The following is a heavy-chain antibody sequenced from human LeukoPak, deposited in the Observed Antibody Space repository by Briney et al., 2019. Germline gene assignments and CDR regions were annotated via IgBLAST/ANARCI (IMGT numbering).Heavy chain of an antibody. V-gene: IGHV1-46*01. CDR3: AAWYYYDSSGDAFDI. D-gene: IGHD3-22*01. J-gene: IGHJ3*02. Sequence: ASVKVSCKASGYTFTSYYMHWVRQAPGQWLEWMGIINPSGGSTSYAQKFQGRVTMTRDTSTSTVYMELSSLRSEDTAVYYCAAWYYYDSSGDAFDIWGQGTMVTVSS. CDR2: INPSGGST. CDR1: GYTFTSYY.